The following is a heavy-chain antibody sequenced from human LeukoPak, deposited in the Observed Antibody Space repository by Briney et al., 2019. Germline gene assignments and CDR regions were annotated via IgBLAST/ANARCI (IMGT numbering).Heavy chain of an antibody. J-gene: IGHJ6*03. CDR1: GGSISSGSYY. CDR3: ARAVGSGSFQTYYYYMDV. Sequence: SETLSLTCTVSGGSISSGSYYWSWIRQPAGKGLVWIGRIYTSGSTNYNPSLKSRVTISVDTSKNQFSLKLSSVTAADTAVYYCARAVGSGSFQTYYYYMDVWGKGTTVTISS. D-gene: IGHD3-10*01. V-gene: IGHV4-61*02. CDR2: IYTSGST.